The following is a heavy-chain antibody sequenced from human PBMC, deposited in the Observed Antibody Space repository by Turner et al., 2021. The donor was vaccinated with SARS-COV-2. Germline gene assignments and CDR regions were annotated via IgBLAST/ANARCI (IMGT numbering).Heavy chain of an antibody. V-gene: IGHV1-69*01. Sequence: QVQLVQSGEEVKKPGSTVKVSCKASGGTFSSYDFSWVRQAPTQGLEWLGGVVPMMRSVKYAQKFHGRLTITADVSTSTVHMELTNLRSEDTAVYFCARAGRVDGFYGGLDYWGRGTLVTVSS. CDR1: GGTFSSYD. CDR2: VVPMMRSV. J-gene: IGHJ4*02. CDR3: ARAGRVDGFYGGLDY. D-gene: IGHD2-8*02.